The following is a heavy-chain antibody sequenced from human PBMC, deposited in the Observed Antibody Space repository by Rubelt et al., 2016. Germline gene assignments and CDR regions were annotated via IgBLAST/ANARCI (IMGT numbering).Heavy chain of an antibody. D-gene: IGHD6-6*01. CDR1: GGTFSSYA. J-gene: IGHJ4*02. Sequence: QVQLVQSGAEVKKPGSSVKVSCKASGGTFSSYAISWVRQAPGQGLEWMGGIIPVFGTANYGQEFQGRITMTADESTGSAYMELSSLRSEDTAVYYCATTIAIRPYYFDYWGQGTLVTVSS. V-gene: IGHV1-69*01. CDR3: ATTIAIRPYYFDY. CDR2: IIPVFGTA.